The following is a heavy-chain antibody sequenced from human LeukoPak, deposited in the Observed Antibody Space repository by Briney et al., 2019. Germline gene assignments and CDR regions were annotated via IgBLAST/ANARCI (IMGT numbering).Heavy chain of an antibody. CDR3: AKDGAAAGTLSRTYFDY. CDR2: ISWDGGST. J-gene: IGHJ4*02. Sequence: GGSLRLSCAASGFTFDDYTMHWVRHAPGKGLEWVSLISWDGGSTYYADSVKGRFTISRDNSKNSLYLQMNSLRTEDTALYYCAKDGAAAGTLSRTYFDYWGQGTLVTVSS. CDR1: GFTFDDYT. V-gene: IGHV3-43*01. D-gene: IGHD6-13*01.